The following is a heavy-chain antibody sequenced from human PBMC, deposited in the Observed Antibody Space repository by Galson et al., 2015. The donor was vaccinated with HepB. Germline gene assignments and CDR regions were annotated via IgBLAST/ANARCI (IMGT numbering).Heavy chain of an antibody. V-gene: IGHV3-21*01. D-gene: IGHD2-8*01. CDR2: ISSSSSYI. J-gene: IGHJ3*02. Sequence: SLRLSCAASGFTFSTYTINWVRQAPGKGLEWVSSISSSSSYIYYADSVKGRFTLSRDNAKNSLHLQMDSLIAEETAVYYCVREDDAEKAFDIWGQGTMVTVSS. CDR3: VREDDAEKAFDI. CDR1: GFTFSTYT.